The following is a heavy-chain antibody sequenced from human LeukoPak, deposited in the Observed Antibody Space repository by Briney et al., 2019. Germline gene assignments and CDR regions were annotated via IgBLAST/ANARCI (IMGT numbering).Heavy chain of an antibody. CDR1: GYTFTSYG. J-gene: IGHJ6*02. D-gene: IGHD2-2*01. CDR3: ARDRIVVVPAAEIYYYYGMDV. V-gene: IGHV1-18*01. CDR2: ISTHIGNT. Sequence: GASVKVSCKASGYTFTSYGISWVRQAPGQGLEWMGWISTHIGNTYYAQNLQGRVTMTTDTSTSTAYMELRSLRSDDTAVYYCARDRIVVVPAAEIYYYYGMDVWGQGTTITVSS.